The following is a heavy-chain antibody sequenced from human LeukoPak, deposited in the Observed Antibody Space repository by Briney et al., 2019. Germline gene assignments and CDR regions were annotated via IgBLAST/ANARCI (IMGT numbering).Heavy chain of an antibody. J-gene: IGHJ4*02. V-gene: IGHV1-46*01. CDR3: ARFEQQLDIFDY. CDR2: INPSGGST. CDR1: GYTFTSYY. Sequence: GASVKVSCKASGYTFTSYYMHWVRQAPGQGLEWMGIINPSGGSTSYAQKSQGRVTMTRDTSTSTAYMELSSLRSEDTAVYYCARFEQQLDIFDYWGQGTLVTVSS. D-gene: IGHD6-13*01.